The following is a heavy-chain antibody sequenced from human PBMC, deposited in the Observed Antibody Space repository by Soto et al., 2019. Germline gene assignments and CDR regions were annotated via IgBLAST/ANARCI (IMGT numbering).Heavy chain of an antibody. CDR2: IHHSGTT. J-gene: IGHJ5*02. Sequence: SSETLSLTCGVSGDSISSTNWWHWVRQPPGKGLEWIGEIHHSGTTNYNPSLKSRVAISVDKSKNQFSLKLNSVTAADTAVYYCARVRQYCSATSCYLDPWGRGXLVTVYS. CDR3: ARVRQYCSATSCYLDP. D-gene: IGHD2-2*01. CDR1: GDSISSTNW. V-gene: IGHV4-4*02.